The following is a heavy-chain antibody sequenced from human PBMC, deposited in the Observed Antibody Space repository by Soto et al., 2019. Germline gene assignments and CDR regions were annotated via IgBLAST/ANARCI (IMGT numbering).Heavy chain of an antibody. CDR3: AKDAGSTEYFFAS. V-gene: IGHV3-30*18. Sequence: QVQVVESGGGVVQPGRSLRLSCAASGFTFRTYAMQWVRQDPGKGLEWVAVISHDGSNTDYGDSVKGRFTISRDNSKSTLSLQMNSLRPEDTGVYYCAKDAGSTEYFFASWGQGTLGSVSS. J-gene: IGHJ4*02. CDR1: GFTFRTYA. CDR2: ISHDGSNT.